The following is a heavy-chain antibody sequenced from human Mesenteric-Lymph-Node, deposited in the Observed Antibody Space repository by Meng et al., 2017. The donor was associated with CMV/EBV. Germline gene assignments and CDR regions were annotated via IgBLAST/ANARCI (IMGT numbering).Heavy chain of an antibody. D-gene: IGHD2/OR15-2a*01. CDR2: IKCDGSEK. CDR1: GFTFSSSW. J-gene: IGHJ4*02. V-gene: IGHV3-52*01. Sequence: GGSLRLSCAASGFTFSSSWMHWVCQAPEKGLEWVADIKCDGSEKYYVDSVKGRLTISRDNAKNSLYLQVNSLRAEDMTVYYCVRDYWNYFGYWGQGVLVTVSS. CDR3: VRDYWNYFGY.